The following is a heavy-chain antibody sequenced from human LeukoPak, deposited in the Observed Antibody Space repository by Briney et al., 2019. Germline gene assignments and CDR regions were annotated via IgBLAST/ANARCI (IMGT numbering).Heavy chain of an antibody. J-gene: IGHJ5*02. CDR1: GYTLTELS. V-gene: IGHV1-8*03. Sequence: ASVKVSCKVSGYTLTELSMHWVRQAPGKGLEWMGWMNPNSGDRGYAQKFQGRVTITRNTSISTAYMELSSLRSEDTAVYYCARVLCSSTSCSSSPWFDPWGQGTLVTVSS. CDR3: ARVLCSSTSCSSSPWFDP. CDR2: MNPNSGDR. D-gene: IGHD2-2*01.